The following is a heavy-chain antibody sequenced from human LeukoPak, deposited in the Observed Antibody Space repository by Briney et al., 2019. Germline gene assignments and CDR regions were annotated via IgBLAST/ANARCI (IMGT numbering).Heavy chain of an antibody. J-gene: IGHJ4*02. CDR3: ARAGIAAAGDY. D-gene: IGHD6-13*01. V-gene: IGHV1-69*13. CDR1: GYTFTSYG. Sequence: ASVKVSCKASGYTFTSYGISWVRQAPGQGLEWMGGIIPIFGTANYAQKFQGRVTITADESTSTAYMELSSLRSEDTAVYYCARAGIAAAGDYWGQGTLVTVSS. CDR2: IIPIFGTA.